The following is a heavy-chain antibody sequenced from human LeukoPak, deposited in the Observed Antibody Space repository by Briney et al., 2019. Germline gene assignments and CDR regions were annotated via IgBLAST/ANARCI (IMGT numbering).Heavy chain of an antibody. CDR2: INHSGST. CDR1: GGSLSGYY. Sequence: SETLSLTCAVYGGSLSGYYWSWIRQPPGKGLEWIGEINHSGSTNYNPSLKSRVTISVDTSKNQFSLKLSSVTAADTAVYYCARGPRDVRYCSSTSCFNWFDPWGQGTLVTASS. D-gene: IGHD2-2*01. J-gene: IGHJ5*02. CDR3: ARGPRDVRYCSSTSCFNWFDP. V-gene: IGHV4-34*01.